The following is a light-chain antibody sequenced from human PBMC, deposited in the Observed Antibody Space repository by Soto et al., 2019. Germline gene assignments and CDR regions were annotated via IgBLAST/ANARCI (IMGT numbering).Light chain of an antibody. J-gene: IGLJ1*01. CDR2: RNN. V-gene: IGLV1-47*01. CDR3: AAWDDRLYV. Sequence: QSVLTQPPSASGTPGQRVTISCSGSSSNIGSNYVYWYQQLPGTAPKLLIYRNNQRPSGVPDRFSGSRSGTSASLAISGLRSEDEADYYCAAWDDRLYVFGTGTKPTVL. CDR1: SSNIGSNY.